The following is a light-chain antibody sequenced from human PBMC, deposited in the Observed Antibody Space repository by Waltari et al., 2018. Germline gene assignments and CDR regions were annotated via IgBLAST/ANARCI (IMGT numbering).Light chain of an antibody. J-gene: IGLJ2*01. Sequence: QSALPQPASVSGSPGQSVTISCNGSSSEVGGSDLGSWYQQHPGKAPKVLIYEDSKRPSGVSNRFSGSKSGDTASLTISGLQAEDEANYYCCSYAHSRTLFGGGTKLTVL. CDR1: SSEVGGSDL. CDR2: EDS. V-gene: IGLV2-23*01. CDR3: CSYAHSRTL.